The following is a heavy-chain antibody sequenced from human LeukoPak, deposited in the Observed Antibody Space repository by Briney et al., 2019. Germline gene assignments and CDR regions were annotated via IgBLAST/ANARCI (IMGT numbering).Heavy chain of an antibody. CDR2: ISHSGTT. V-gene: IGHV4-59*08. CDR3: ARWDDSAWAFGN. D-gene: IGHD6-19*01. CDR1: GDSISTYS. Sequence: SETLSLTCIVSGDSISTYSWNWIRQSPGKGLEWVGYISHSGTTSYDSYFRSRVTISVDTSKNQLSLKLTSVTAADTAVYYCARWDDSAWAFGNWGPGTLVTVSS. J-gene: IGHJ4*02.